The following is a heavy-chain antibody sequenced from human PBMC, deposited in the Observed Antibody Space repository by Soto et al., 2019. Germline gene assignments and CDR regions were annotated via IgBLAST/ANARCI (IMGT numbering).Heavy chain of an antibody. CDR3: AKSYYDSSGYYLYYYGMDV. CDR1: GFTFSSYG. CDR2: IWYDGSNK. J-gene: IGHJ6*02. Sequence: GGSLRLSCAASGFTFSSYGMHWVRQAPGKGLEWVAVIWYDGSNKYYADSVKGRFTISRDNSKNTLYLQMNSLRAEDTAVYYCAKSYYDSSGYYLYYYGMDVWGQGTTVTVSS. V-gene: IGHV3-30*02. D-gene: IGHD3-22*01.